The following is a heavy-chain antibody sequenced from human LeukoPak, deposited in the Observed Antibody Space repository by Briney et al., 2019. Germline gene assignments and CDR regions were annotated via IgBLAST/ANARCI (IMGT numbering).Heavy chain of an antibody. V-gene: IGHV3-30*01. Sequence: GGSLRLSCAASGFSFSNFAVHWVRQAPGKGLEWVAFISYDGSNKKYADSVKGRFTISRDNSKDTLYLQLDSLRLEDTAFYYCAKGSAWFESFQYYFDSWGQGTLVTVSS. J-gene: IGHJ4*02. D-gene: IGHD6-19*01. CDR1: GFSFSNFA. CDR2: ISYDGSNK. CDR3: AKGSAWFESFQYYFDS.